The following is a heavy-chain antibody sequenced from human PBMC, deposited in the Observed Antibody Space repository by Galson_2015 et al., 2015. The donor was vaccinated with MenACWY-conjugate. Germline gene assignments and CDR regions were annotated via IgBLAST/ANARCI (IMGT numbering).Heavy chain of an antibody. J-gene: IGHJ3*02. CDR1: GGSISSSSYY. D-gene: IGHD2-2*01. CDR3: ARHDRTAPARSGAFDN. Sequence: LSLTCTVSGGSISSSSYYWAWIRQPPGRGLEWIGTIYYSGSTYYNSSLKSRVTISVDTSQNQFSLNLSSVTAADTAMYYCARHDRTAPARSGAFDNWGRGTMVTVSS. V-gene: IGHV4-39*01. CDR2: IYYSGST.